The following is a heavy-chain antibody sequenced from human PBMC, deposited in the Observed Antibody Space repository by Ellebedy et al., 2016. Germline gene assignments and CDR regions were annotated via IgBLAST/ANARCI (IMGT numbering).Heavy chain of an antibody. V-gene: IGHV1-69*04. CDR2: IIPILGIA. J-gene: IGHJ4*02. CDR1: GGTFSSYA. CDR3: AREYYYDSSAHDY. Sequence: ASVKVSCKASGGTFSSYAISWVRQAPGQGLEWMGRIIPILGIANYAQKFQGRVTITADKSTSTAYMELSSLRSEDTAVYCCAREYYYDSSAHDYWGQGTLVTVSS. D-gene: IGHD3-22*01.